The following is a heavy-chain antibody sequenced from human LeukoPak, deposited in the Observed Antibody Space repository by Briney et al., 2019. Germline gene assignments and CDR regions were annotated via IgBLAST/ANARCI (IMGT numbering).Heavy chain of an antibody. V-gene: IGHV1-18*01. CDR1: GYTFTNYG. J-gene: IGHJ5*02. CDR2: ISTNSDIR. D-gene: IGHD1-26*01. Sequence: GASVKVSCKASGYTFTNYGISWVRQAPGQGLEWMGWISTNSDIRTYAQTLQGRFTMTTDTATTTAYMELNNLTFDDTAVYYCARDWDAMNNCFDPWGQETPVTVSS. CDR3: ARDWDAMNNCFDP.